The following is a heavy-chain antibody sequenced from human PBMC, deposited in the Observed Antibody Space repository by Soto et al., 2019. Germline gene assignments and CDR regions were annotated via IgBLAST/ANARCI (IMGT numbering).Heavy chain of an antibody. CDR1: GFTFSSYA. Sequence: EVQLLESGGGLVQPGGSLRLSCAASGFTFSSYAMTWVRQAPGKGLEWVSAISGSGTNRYYADSVKGRFTISRDNSKNPLYLQMNSLRAEDTAVYYCAKDRVDYGDYRGLDYWCQGTLVTVSS. V-gene: IGHV3-23*01. CDR3: AKDRVDYGDYRGLDY. CDR2: ISGSGTNR. J-gene: IGHJ4*02. D-gene: IGHD4-17*01.